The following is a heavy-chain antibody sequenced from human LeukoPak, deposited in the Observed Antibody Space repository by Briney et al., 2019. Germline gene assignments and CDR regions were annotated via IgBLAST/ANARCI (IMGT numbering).Heavy chain of an antibody. D-gene: IGHD3-16*01. Sequence: GGSLRLSCAASGFSFSSYNMNWVRQTPGKGLEWVSAISGSGGSTYYADSVKGRFTISRDNSKNTLYLQMNSLRAEDTAVYYCAKDLGDELFDYWGQGTLVTVSS. J-gene: IGHJ4*02. CDR2: ISGSGGST. CDR1: GFSFSSYN. CDR3: AKDLGDELFDY. V-gene: IGHV3-23*01.